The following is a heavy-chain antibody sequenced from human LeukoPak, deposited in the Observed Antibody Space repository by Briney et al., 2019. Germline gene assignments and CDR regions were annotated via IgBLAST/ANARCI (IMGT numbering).Heavy chain of an antibody. CDR2: IKQDGSEK. D-gene: IGHD5-12*01. J-gene: IGHJ6*02. V-gene: IGHV3-7*01. CDR3: AKLLATGSYYYYGMDV. Sequence: GGSLRLSCAASGFTFSSYWMTWVRQAPGKGLEWVANIKQDGSEKYYVDSVKGRFTISRDNAKNSLYLQMNSLRAEDTAVYYCAKLLATGSYYYYGMDVWGQGTTVTVSS. CDR1: GFTFSSYW.